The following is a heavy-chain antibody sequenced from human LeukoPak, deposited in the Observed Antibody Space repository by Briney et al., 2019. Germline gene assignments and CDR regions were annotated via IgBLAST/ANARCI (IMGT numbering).Heavy chain of an antibody. CDR1: GFTFSDYY. J-gene: IGHJ6*02. V-gene: IGHV3-11*01. D-gene: IGHD5-12*01. CDR2: ISSSGSTI. Sequence: PGGSLRLSCAASGFTFSDYYMSWIRQAPGKGLEWVSYISSSGSTIYYADSVKGRFTISRDNAKNSLSLQMNSLRAEDTAVYYCAGSLRSYYYYGMDVWGQGTTVTVSS. CDR3: AGSLRSYYYYGMDV.